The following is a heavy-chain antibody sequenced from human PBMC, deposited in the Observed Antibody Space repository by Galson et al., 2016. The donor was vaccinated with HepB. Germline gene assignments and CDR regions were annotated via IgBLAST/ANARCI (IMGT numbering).Heavy chain of an antibody. J-gene: IGHJ4*02. V-gene: IGHV3-30-3*01. CDR3: ARGLAYNYGYFDY. CDR1: GFTLSGHA. Sequence: SLRLSCAASGFTLSGHAMHWVRQAPGKGLEWVAAISYDGNNKWYADSVKGRITISRDNSKNTMYLQMNSLRGEDTAVYYCARGLAYNYGYFDYWGQGTLVTVSS. D-gene: IGHD5-18*01. CDR2: ISYDGNNK.